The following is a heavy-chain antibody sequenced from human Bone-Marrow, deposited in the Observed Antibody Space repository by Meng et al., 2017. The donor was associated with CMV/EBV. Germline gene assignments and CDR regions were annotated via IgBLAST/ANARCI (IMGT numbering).Heavy chain of an antibody. CDR2: IIPIFGTA. CDR3: ARDRNWNYLDYYGMDV. D-gene: IGHD1-7*01. V-gene: IGHV1-69*05. CDR1: GGTFSSYA. J-gene: IGHJ6*02. Sequence: SVKVSCKASGGTFSSYAISWVRQAPGQGLEWMGGIIPIFGTANYAQKFQGRVTITTDESTSTAYMELSSLRSEDTAVYYCARDRNWNYLDYYGMDVWGQGTTVTVYS.